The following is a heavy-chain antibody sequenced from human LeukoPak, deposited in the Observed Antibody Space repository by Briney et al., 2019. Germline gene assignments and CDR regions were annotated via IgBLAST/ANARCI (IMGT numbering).Heavy chain of an antibody. V-gene: IGHV4-38-2*02. D-gene: IGHD6-19*01. CDR1: GYSISSGYY. J-gene: IGHJ3*02. CDR2: IYHSGST. Sequence: SETLSLTWTVSGYSISSGYYWGWIRQPPGKGLEWIGSIYHSGSTYYNPSLKSRVTISVDTSKNQFSLKLSSVTAADTAVYYCARSISSGWYPDDAFDIWGQGTMVTVSS. CDR3: ARSISSGWYPDDAFDI.